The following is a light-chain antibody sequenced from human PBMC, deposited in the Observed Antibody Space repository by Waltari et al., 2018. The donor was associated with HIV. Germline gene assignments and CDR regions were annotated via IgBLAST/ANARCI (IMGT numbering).Light chain of an antibody. J-gene: IGKJ4*01. Sequence: DIVMTQSPDSLVVSLGERATTNCKSSLSVLYSSNNKNYLAWYQQKPGQPPKLLIYWASTRESGVPDRFSCSGSGTDFTLTISSLQAEDVAVYYCQQYYSTPFTFGGGTKVEIK. V-gene: IGKV4-1*01. CDR3: QQYYSTPFT. CDR1: LSVLYSSNNKNY. CDR2: WAS.